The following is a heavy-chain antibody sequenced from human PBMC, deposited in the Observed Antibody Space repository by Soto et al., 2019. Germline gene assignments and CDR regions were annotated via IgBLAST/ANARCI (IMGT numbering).Heavy chain of an antibody. V-gene: IGHV4-34*01. J-gene: IGHJ6*03. CDR3: ARGFLFPNYAVLSSRSKGQVYVDV. Sequence: KPSETLSLTCAVYGGSVSGYYCCWIRQPLGKGQERIGDIDHSGITIFYPSLNSRVTRSVDTYKYQFSLKLSSVTAADAAVYYCARGFLFPNYAVLSSRSKGQVYVDVWGKGTT. D-gene: IGHD4-4*01. CDR2: IDHSGIT. CDR1: GGSVSGYY.